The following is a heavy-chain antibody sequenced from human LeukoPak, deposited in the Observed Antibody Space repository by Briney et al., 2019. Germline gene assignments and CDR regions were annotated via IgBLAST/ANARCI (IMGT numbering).Heavy chain of an antibody. Sequence: SETLSLTCTVSGGSISSHYWNWIRQPPGKGLEWIGYIYYSGSTNYNPSLKSRVTISVDTSKNQFSLKLSSVTAADTAVYYCAKETTVVTPGRSDVFDIWGQGTMVTVSS. V-gene: IGHV4-59*11. D-gene: IGHD4-23*01. CDR2: IYYSGST. CDR1: GGSISSHY. CDR3: AKETTVVTPGRSDVFDI. J-gene: IGHJ3*02.